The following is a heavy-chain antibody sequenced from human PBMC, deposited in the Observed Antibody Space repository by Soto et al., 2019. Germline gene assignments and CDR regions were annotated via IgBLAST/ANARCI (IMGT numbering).Heavy chain of an antibody. D-gene: IGHD3-10*01. CDR1: GFTFSRYW. CDR2: INEDGSKK. V-gene: IGHV3-7*04. Sequence: EVQVVESGGGLVQPGGSLRLSCVASGFTFSRYWMTWVRQAPGKGLEWVANINEDGSKKHHGGSVKGRLAISRDNAKNSLYLQMDSLRDEETAGYYGAREDLGGRDKWGPGTLVTVAS. J-gene: IGHJ4*02. CDR3: AREDLGGRDK.